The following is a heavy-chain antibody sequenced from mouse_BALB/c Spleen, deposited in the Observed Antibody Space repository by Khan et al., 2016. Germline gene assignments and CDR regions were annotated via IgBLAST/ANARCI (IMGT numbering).Heavy chain of an antibody. CDR2: IDPFNGGT. Sequence: VQLQQSGPELMKPGASVKISCKASGYSFTSYYMHWVKQSHGNSLEWIGYIDPFNGGTSYNQKYKGTATLTVDNSSRTVYMAFSSLPSEDSAVYYCASSTQSLYAMNYWSQGTAVTVSS. V-gene: IGHV1-31*01. J-gene: IGHJ4*01. CDR1: GYSFTSYY. CDR3: ASSTQSLYAMNY. D-gene: IGHD1-1*01.